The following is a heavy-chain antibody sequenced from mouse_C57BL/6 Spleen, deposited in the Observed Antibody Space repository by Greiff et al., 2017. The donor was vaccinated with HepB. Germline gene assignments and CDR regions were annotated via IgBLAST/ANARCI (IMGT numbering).Heavy chain of an antibody. CDR1: GYSITSGYY. Sequence: DVQLQESGPGLVKPSQSLSLTCSVTGYSITSGYYWNWIRQFPGNKLEWMGYISYDGSNNYNPSLKNRISITRDTSKNQFFLKLNSVTTEDTATYYCARGFYYDYEEGNYFDYWGQGTTLTVSS. V-gene: IGHV3-6*01. CDR2: ISYDGSN. D-gene: IGHD2-4*01. J-gene: IGHJ2*01. CDR3: ARGFYYDYEEGNYFDY.